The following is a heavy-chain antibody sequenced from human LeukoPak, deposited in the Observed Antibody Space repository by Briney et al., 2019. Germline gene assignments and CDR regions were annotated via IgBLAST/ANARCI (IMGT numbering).Heavy chain of an antibody. CDR3: AKELDTMFFDY. D-gene: IGHD3-10*02. Sequence: PGGSLRLSCAASGLTVSSNYMSWVRQAPGKGLEWVSLAGWAGGTTFYSDSVRGRFTISRDSGRKSVYLQMNSLTTDDTAFYFCAKELDTMFFDYWGQGALVTVSS. CDR1: GLTVSSNY. J-gene: IGHJ4*02. V-gene: IGHV3-43*01. CDR2: AGWAGGTT.